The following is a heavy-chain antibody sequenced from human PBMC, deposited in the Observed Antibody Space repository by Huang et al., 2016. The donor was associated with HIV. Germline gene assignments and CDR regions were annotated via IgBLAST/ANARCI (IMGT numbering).Heavy chain of an antibody. Sequence: QLQLQESGPGLVKPSETLSLTCSVSGGSISSSSYYWGWIRPPPGKGLGWSGSIYYSVSTFYNPSLKSRVTISVDTSKNQFSRRLSSVTAADTSVYYCARHMDCSSSSCLAGGHERGPFDMWGQGTMVTVSS. CDR2: IYYSVST. CDR1: GGSISSSSYY. D-gene: IGHD2-2*01. J-gene: IGHJ3*02. V-gene: IGHV4-39*01. CDR3: ARHMDCSSSSCLAGGHERGPFDM.